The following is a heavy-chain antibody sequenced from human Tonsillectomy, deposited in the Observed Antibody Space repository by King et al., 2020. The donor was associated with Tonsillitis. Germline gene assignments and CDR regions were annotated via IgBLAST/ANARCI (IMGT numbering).Heavy chain of an antibody. CDR3: AKRSGSYHFDY. D-gene: IGHD1-26*01. Sequence: VQLVESGGGLIQPGGSLRLSCEASGFTFSSYAMSWVRQAPGKGLELVSAISGSGGSTYYAAAVKGRFTISRDNSKNMLYLQMNSLRAEDTAVYYCAKRSGSYHFDYWGQGTLVTVSS. CDR2: ISGSGGST. J-gene: IGHJ4*02. CDR1: GFTFSSYA. V-gene: IGHV3-23*04.